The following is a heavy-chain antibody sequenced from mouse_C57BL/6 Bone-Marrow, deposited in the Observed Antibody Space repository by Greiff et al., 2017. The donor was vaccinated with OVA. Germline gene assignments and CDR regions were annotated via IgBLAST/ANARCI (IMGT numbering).Heavy chain of an antibody. CDR3: AGGKYEGWYFDV. CDR1: GFTFSSYG. D-gene: IGHD2-1*01. J-gene: IGHJ1*03. V-gene: IGHV5-6*02. Sequence: DVMLVESGGDLVKPGGSLKLSCAASGFTFSSYGMSWVRQTPDKRLEWVATISSGGSYTYYPDSVKGRFTISRDNAKNTLYLQMSSLKSEDTAMYYCAGGKYEGWYFDVWGTGTTVTVSS. CDR2: ISSGGSYT.